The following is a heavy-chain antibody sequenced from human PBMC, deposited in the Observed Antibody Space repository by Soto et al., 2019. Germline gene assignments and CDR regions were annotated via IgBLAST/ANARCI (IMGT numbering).Heavy chain of an antibody. D-gene: IGHD6-13*01. CDR3: ATPIAAGEDAFDI. Sequence: SETLSLTCTVSGGSISSGGYYWSWIRQHPGKGLEWIGYIYYSGSTYYNPSLKSRVTISVDTSKNQFSLKLSSVTAADTAVYYCATPIAAGEDAFDIWGQGTMVTVSS. CDR1: GGSISSGGYY. J-gene: IGHJ3*02. CDR2: IYYSGST. V-gene: IGHV4-31*03.